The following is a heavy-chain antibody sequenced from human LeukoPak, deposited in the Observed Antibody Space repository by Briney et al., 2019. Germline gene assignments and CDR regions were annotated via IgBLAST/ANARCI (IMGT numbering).Heavy chain of an antibody. CDR3: AKILGSSWYYFDY. Sequence: GWSLRLSCAASGFTFSSYAMSWVRQAPGKGLEWVSAISGSGGSTYYADSVKGRFTISRDNSKNTLYLQMNSLRAEDTAVYYCAKILGSSWYYFDYWGQGTLVTVSS. CDR1: GFTFSSYA. CDR2: ISGSGGST. J-gene: IGHJ4*02. D-gene: IGHD6-13*01. V-gene: IGHV3-23*01.